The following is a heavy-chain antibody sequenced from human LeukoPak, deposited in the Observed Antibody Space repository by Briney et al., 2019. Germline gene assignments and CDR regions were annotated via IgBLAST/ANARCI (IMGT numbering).Heavy chain of an antibody. CDR2: IYYTGNT. Sequence: PSETLSLTCTVSGVSISSSNSYWGWIRQPPGKGLEWIGSIYYTGNTYYNASLKSRVTISIDTSKNQISLRLTSVTATDTAVYYCARLLSVYDYVWGSYRLLGYMDVWGKGTTVTISS. V-gene: IGHV4-39*01. CDR1: GVSISSSNSY. D-gene: IGHD3-16*02. J-gene: IGHJ6*03. CDR3: ARLLSVYDYVWGSYRLLGYMDV.